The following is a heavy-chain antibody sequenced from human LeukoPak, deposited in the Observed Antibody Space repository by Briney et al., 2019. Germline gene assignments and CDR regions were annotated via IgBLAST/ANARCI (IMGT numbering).Heavy chain of an antibody. D-gene: IGHD3-22*01. V-gene: IGHV1-46*01. Sequence: ASVKVSCKASGYTFTSYGISWVRQAPGQGLEWMGIINPSGGSTSYAQKFQGRVTMTRDTSTSTVYMELSSLRSEDTAVYYCARDLPITMSGFDYWGQGTLVTVSS. CDR2: INPSGGST. CDR1: GYTFTSYG. J-gene: IGHJ4*02. CDR3: ARDLPITMSGFDY.